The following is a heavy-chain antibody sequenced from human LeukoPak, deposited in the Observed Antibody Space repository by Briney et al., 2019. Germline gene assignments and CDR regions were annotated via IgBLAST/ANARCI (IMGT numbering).Heavy chain of an antibody. D-gene: IGHD4-17*01. J-gene: IGHJ4*02. CDR1: GGSISSYY. CDR2: IHYTVVT. Sequence: SETLSLTCTVSGGSISSYYWNWVRQPPGKGLEWIGYIHYTVVTNYNPSLKSRVTISVDTSKNQFSLKLSSMTAADTAVYSCASGHGDYAGYLDYWGQGTLVTVSS. V-gene: IGHV4-59*01. CDR3: ASGHGDYAGYLDY.